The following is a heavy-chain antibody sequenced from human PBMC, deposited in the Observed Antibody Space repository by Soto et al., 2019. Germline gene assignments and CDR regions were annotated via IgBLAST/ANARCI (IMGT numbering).Heavy chain of an antibody. Sequence: PGESLKISCKGSGYIFANDWIAWVRQMPGKGLEWMGIIFPGDSDTRYSPSFQGQVTISADKSINTAYLQWSSLKASDTAVYYCARRVAAHHYFDFCGQGALVTVYS. V-gene: IGHV5-51*01. CDR2: IFPGDSDT. J-gene: IGHJ4*02. CDR1: GYIFANDW. D-gene: IGHD6-6*01. CDR3: ARRVAAHHYFDF.